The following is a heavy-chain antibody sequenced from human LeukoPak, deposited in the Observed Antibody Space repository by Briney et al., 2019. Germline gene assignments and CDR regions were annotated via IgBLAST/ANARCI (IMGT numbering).Heavy chain of an antibody. J-gene: IGHJ4*02. Sequence: GGSLRLSCAASGFTFSSYEMNWVRQAPGKGLEWVSDISSSGTTIHYADSVKGRFTISRDNAKNSLYLQMSSLRAEHTAVYYCARGLDDGYSYGLDYWGQGTLVTVSS. CDR3: ARGLDDGYSYGLDY. V-gene: IGHV3-48*03. D-gene: IGHD5-18*01. CDR1: GFTFSSYE. CDR2: ISSSGTTI.